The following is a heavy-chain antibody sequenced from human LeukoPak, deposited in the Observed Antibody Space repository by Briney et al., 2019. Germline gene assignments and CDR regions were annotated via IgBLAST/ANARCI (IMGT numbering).Heavy chain of an antibody. CDR1: GFTFSSYA. V-gene: IGHV3-23*01. Sequence: GGSLRLSCAASGFTFSSYAMSWVRQAPGKGLEWVSAISGSGGSTYYADSVKGRFTVSRDNFKNTLYLQMSSLRAEDTAVYYCAKGAVYYYDSSGYSLYWGQGTLVTVSS. CDR2: ISGSGGST. CDR3: AKGAVYYYDSSGYSLY. J-gene: IGHJ4*02. D-gene: IGHD3-22*01.